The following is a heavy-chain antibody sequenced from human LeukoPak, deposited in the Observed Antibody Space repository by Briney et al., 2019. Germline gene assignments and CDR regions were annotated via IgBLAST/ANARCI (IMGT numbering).Heavy chain of an antibody. V-gene: IGHV1-18*04. J-gene: IGHJ1*01. CDR3: ARDLEDIVVVPAAIVYFQY. D-gene: IGHD2-2*02. CDR1: GYTFTSYG. Sequence: ASVKVSCKASGYTFTSYGIGWVRQAPGQGLEWMGWISAYNGNTNYAQKVQGRVTMTTDTSTSTAYMELRSLRSDDTAVYYCARDLEDIVVVPAAIVYFQYWGQGTLVTVSS. CDR2: ISAYNGNT.